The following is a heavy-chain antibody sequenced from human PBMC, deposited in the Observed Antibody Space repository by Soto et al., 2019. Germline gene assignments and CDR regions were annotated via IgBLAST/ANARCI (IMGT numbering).Heavy chain of an antibody. Sequence: PGGSPRLSCAASGFTFSSYSMNWVRQAPGKGLEWVSYISSSSSTIYYADSVKGRFTISRDNAKNSLYLQMNSLRDEDTAVYYCARDWYYYDSSGYSDAFDIWGQGTMVTVSS. CDR3: ARDWYYYDSSGYSDAFDI. CDR1: GFTFSSYS. J-gene: IGHJ3*02. V-gene: IGHV3-48*02. D-gene: IGHD3-22*01. CDR2: ISSSSSTI.